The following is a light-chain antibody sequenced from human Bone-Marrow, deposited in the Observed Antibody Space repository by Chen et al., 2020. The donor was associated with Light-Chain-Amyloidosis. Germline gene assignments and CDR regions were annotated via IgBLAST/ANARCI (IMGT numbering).Light chain of an antibody. V-gene: IGKV3-15*01. CDR3: QQYNNWPGT. J-gene: IGKJ1*01. CDR1: QSIRTN. Sequence: EIVMTQSPATLSVSPGERATLSCRASQSIRTNVAWYRQTPGQSPILIIYGASTSATGIPARFSGGGSGTDFTLTISSPQSEDFAVYYCQQYNNWPGTFGQGTKVDIK. CDR2: GAS.